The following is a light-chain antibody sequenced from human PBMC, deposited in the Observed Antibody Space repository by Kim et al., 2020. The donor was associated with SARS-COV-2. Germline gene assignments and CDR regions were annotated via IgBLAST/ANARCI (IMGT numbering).Light chain of an antibody. CDR3: QQSYNTPWT. CDR1: QIISKY. J-gene: IGKJ1*01. V-gene: IGKV1-39*01. CDR2: AAS. Sequence: ASVGDRVIITCRASQIISKYLNWYQQKAGEAPKLLIYAASTLQTGLPSRFSGSGSGTDFTITINSLQPEDFATYYCQQSYNTPWTFGQGTKVDIK.